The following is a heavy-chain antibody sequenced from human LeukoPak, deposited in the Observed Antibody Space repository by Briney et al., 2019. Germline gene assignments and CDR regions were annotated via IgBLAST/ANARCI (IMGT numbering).Heavy chain of an antibody. V-gene: IGHV3-43*02. J-gene: IGHJ4*02. CDR2: ISGDGVST. CDR3: AKEGYSHTSNYFDN. Sequence: PGGSLRLSCVASGFTFGSFEMNWVRQAPGKGLEWVSLISGDGVSTFYADSVKGRFTISRDNSKNSLSLQMDSLTTEGTALYYCAKEGYSHTSNYFDNWGQGILVTVSS. D-gene: IGHD2-15*01. CDR1: GFTFGSFE.